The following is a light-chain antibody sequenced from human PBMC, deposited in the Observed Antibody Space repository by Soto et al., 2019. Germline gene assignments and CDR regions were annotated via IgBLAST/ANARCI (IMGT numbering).Light chain of an antibody. V-gene: IGKV3-11*01. J-gene: IGKJ4*01. CDR1: QSVSSY. CDR3: QQRGT. Sequence: EIVMKQSPATLSVSPGERVTLSCRASQSVSSYLAWYQQKPGQAPRLLIYDVSNRATGIPARFSGSGAGPDFTLTISSLEHEDFAVYYCQQRGTFGGGAKVDI. CDR2: DVS.